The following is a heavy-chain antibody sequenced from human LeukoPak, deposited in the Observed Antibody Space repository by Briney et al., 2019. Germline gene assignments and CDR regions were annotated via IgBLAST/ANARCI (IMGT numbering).Heavy chain of an antibody. CDR3: AKDGYYYDSSGFDY. CDR1: GFTFSSFA. J-gene: IGHJ4*02. Sequence: GGSLRLSCAASGFTFSSFAMSWVRQAPGKGLEWVSAISDTGGSTYYPDSVKGRFTISRDNSKNTLYLQMNSLRAEDTAVYYCAKDGYYYDSSGFDYWGQGTLVTVSS. D-gene: IGHD3-22*01. CDR2: ISDTGGST. V-gene: IGHV3-23*01.